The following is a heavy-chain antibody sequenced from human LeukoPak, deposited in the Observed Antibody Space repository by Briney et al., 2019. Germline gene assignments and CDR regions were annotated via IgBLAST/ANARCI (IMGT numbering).Heavy chain of an antibody. CDR1: GFTFSSYW. Sequence: GSLRLSCAASGFTFSSYWMHWVRQTPGKGLVWVSRISTDGSSAIYADSVKGRFTISRDNAKNTLYLQMNSLRAEDTAVYYCARVNVCPRCHFDYWGQGTLVTVSS. CDR3: ARVNVCPRCHFDY. D-gene: IGHD3-16*01. J-gene: IGHJ4*02. CDR2: ISTDGSSA. V-gene: IGHV3-74*01.